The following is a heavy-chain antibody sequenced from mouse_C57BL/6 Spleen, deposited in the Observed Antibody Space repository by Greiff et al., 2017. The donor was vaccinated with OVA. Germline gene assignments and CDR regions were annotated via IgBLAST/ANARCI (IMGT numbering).Heavy chain of an antibody. D-gene: IGHD1-1*02. CDR3: ARWGASGGVYYFDY. Sequence: QVQLQQSGAELVKPGASVKISCKASGYAFRSYLLTWVKQRPGKGLGWIGQIYPGDGDTNYNGKFKGMATLTANKSSSTAYMQLSSLTSEDSAVYGCARWGASGGVYYFDYGGQGTTLTVSS. CDR1: GYAFRSYL. J-gene: IGHJ2*01. V-gene: IGHV1-80*01. CDR2: IYPGDGDT.